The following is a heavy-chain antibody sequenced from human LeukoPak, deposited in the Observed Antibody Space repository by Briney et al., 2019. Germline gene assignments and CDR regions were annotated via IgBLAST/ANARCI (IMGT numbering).Heavy chain of an antibody. CDR2: ISYDGSNK. CDR3: ARGYSLDWFDP. CDR1: GFTFSSYA. V-gene: IGHV3-30*01. Sequence: GGSLRLSCAASGFTFSSYAMHWVRQAPGKGLEWVAVISYDGSNKYYADSVKGRFTISRDNSKNTLYLQMNSLRAEDTAVYYCARGYSLDWFDPWGQGTLVTVS. D-gene: IGHD2-21*01. J-gene: IGHJ5*02.